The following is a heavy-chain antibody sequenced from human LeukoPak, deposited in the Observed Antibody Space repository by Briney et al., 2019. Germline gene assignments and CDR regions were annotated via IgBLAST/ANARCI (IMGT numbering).Heavy chain of an antibody. V-gene: IGHV4-59*08. CDR2: VYYTGNT. CDR3: ANSTIASSGYFDY. J-gene: IGHJ4*02. D-gene: IGHD3-22*01. Sequence: PSETLSLTCTVSGDTISSYYWSWIRQPPGKGLEWIGHVYYTGNTNYNPSLKSRVTISVDTSRNQFSLKLSSVTAADTAVYYCANSTIASSGYFDYWGQGTLVTVSS. CDR1: GDTISSYY.